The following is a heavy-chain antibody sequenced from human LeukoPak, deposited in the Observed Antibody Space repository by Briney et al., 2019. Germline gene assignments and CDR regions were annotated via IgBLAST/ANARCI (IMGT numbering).Heavy chain of an antibody. CDR3: ARNSPPNYYYYYYMDV. D-gene: IGHD4-23*01. CDR2: IYYSGST. CDR1: GGSISSSSYY. Sequence: PSETLSLTCTVSGGSISSSSYYWGWIRQPPGKGLEWIGSIYYSGSTYYNPSLKSRVTISVDTSKNQFSLKLSSVTAADTAVYYCARNSPPNYYYYYYMDVWGKGTTITISS. V-gene: IGHV4-39*01. J-gene: IGHJ6*03.